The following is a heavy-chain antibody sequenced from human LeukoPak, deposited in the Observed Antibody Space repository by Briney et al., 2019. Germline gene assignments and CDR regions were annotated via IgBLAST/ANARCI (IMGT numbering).Heavy chain of an antibody. V-gene: IGHV4-39*01. CDR2: IYYSGST. CDR3: ARGRNYDFWSGYQANNWFDP. D-gene: IGHD3-3*01. Sequence: SETLSLTCTVSGGSISSSFYYWGWIRQPPGKGLEWIGSIYYSGSTYYNPSLKSRVTISVDTSKNQFSLKLSSVTAADTAVYYCARGRNYDFWSGYQANNWFDPWGQGTLVTVSS. J-gene: IGHJ5*02. CDR1: GGSISSSFYY.